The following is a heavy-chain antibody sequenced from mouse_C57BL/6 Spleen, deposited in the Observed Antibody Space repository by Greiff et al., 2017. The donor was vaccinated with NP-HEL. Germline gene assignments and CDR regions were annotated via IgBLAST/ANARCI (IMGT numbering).Heavy chain of an antibody. CDR1: GFTFSDYG. CDR2: ISSGSSTI. CDR3: ARILDDYDGYFDY. J-gene: IGHJ2*01. V-gene: IGHV5-17*01. D-gene: IGHD2-4*01. Sequence: EVNVVESGGGLVKPGGSLKLSCAASGFTFSDYGMHWVRQAPEKGLEWVAYISSGSSTIYYADTVKGRFTISRDNAKNTLFLQMTSLRSEDTAMYYCARILDDYDGYFDYWGQGTTLTVSS.